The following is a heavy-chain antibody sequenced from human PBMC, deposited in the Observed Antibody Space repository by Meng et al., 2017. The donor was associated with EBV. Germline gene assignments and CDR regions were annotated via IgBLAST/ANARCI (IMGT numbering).Heavy chain of an antibody. CDR2: MNPDSGDT. V-gene: IGHV1-8*01. J-gene: IGHJ5*02. D-gene: IGHD3-10*01. CDR1: GYTFTRYG. CDR3: ARDVYGSGTYRSDP. Sequence: QVQLVQSGAEVKKPGASMKATCKASGYTFTRYGINWVRQATGQGLEWMGWMNPDSGDTGYAQKFQGRVTMTRDTSINTAYMDLSNLKSEDTALYYCARDVYGSGTYRSDPWGQGTLVTVSS.